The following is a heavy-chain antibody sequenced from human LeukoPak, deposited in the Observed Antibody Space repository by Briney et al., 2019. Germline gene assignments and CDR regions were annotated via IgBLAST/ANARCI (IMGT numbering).Heavy chain of an antibody. V-gene: IGHV1-69*05. J-gene: IGHJ4*02. Sequence: SVKLSCKSSGATFTIYAISWIRHAPGQGLEWMGVIIPIFGTANYAQKFQGRVTITTDESTSTAYMELSSLRSEDTAVYYCARDSGSCLCFDYWGQGTLVTVSS. D-gene: IGHD1-26*01. CDR2: IIPIFGTA. CDR3: ARDSGSCLCFDY. CDR1: GATFTIYA.